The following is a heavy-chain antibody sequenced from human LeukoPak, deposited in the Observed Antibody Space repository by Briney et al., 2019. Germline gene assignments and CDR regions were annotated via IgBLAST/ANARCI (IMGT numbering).Heavy chain of an antibody. J-gene: IGHJ3*01. V-gene: IGHV3-23*01. CDR2: ISASGGRT. CDR1: GFTFSNYA. D-gene: IGHD5-18*01. CDR3: TTLRPYIQPR. Sequence: PGGSLRLSCAASGFTFSNYAMNWVRQAPGKGLEWVSAISASGGRTYYADSVKGRFTISRDNSKNTLYLQMNSLKTEDTAVYYCTTLRPYIQPRWGQGTMVTVSS.